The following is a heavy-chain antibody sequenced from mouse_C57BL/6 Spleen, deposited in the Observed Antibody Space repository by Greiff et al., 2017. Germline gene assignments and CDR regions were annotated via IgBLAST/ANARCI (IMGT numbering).Heavy chain of an antibody. Sequence: EVQLQQSVAELVRPGASVKLSCTASGFNIKNTYMHWVKQRPEQGLEWIGRIDPANGNTKYAPKFQGKATITADTSSNTAYLQLSSLTSEDTAIYYCARGRVYDGYFWYFDVWGTGTTVTVSS. CDR2: IDPANGNT. CDR1: GFNIKNTY. D-gene: IGHD2-3*01. J-gene: IGHJ1*03. CDR3: ARGRVYDGYFWYFDV. V-gene: IGHV14-3*01.